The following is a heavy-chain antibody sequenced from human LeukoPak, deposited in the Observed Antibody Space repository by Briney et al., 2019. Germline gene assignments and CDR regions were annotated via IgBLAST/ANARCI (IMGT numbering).Heavy chain of an antibody. V-gene: IGHV3-48*03. D-gene: IGHD2-2*03. Sequence: GGSLRLSCAASGFNFHSHEMNWVRQAPGKGLEFISYISPSGTTMYYADSVKGRFTNSRDNAKNSLYLQMNSLRAEDTAVYYCARGGYCTTALCYAMNAFDIWGQGTMVTVSS. CDR1: GFNFHSHE. J-gene: IGHJ3*02. CDR3: ARGGYCTTALCYAMNAFDI. CDR2: ISPSGTTM.